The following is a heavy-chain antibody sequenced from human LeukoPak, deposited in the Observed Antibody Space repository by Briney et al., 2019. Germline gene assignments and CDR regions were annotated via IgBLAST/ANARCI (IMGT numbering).Heavy chain of an antibody. CDR2: ISSSGSTI. CDR1: GFTFSSYE. D-gene: IGHD6-19*01. J-gene: IGHJ4*02. Sequence: GGSLRLSCAASGFTFSSYEMNWVRQAPGKGLEWVSYISSSGSTIYYADSVKGRFTISRDNAKNSLYLQMNSLRAEDTAVYYCARDRSGWHGPDYYFDYWGQGTLVTVSS. V-gene: IGHV3-48*03. CDR3: ARDRSGWHGPDYYFDY.